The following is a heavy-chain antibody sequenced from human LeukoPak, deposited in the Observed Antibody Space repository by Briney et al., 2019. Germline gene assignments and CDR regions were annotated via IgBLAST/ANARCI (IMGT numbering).Heavy chain of an antibody. CDR1: GVTLSNYA. V-gene: IGHV3-30*04. CDR3: ARYSSTWDKGIFDY. Sequence: PGGPLRLSCAAPGVTLSNYAMNWVRQAPGKGLEWVAVIAYDGSNKYYADSVKDRFTISRDNSKNTLYLQMNSLRVEDTAVYYCARYSSTWDKGIFDYWGQGTQVTVA. D-gene: IGHD6-13*01. CDR2: IAYDGSNK. J-gene: IGHJ4*02.